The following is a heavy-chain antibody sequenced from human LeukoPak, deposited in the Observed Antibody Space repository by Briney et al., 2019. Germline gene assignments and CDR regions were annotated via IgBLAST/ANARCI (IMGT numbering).Heavy chain of an antibody. J-gene: IGHJ5*02. CDR2: ISGSGGST. CDR3: ARLHHNWFDP. CDR1: GFTFSSYA. V-gene: IGHV3-23*01. Sequence: GGSLRLSCAASGFTFSSYAMSWVRQALGKGLEWVSAISGSGGSTYYADSVKGRFTISRDNSKNTLYLQMNSLRAEDTAVYYCARLHHNWFDPWGQGTLVTVSS.